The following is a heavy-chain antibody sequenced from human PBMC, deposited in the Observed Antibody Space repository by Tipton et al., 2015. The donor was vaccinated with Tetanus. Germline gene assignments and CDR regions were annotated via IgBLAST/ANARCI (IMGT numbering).Heavy chain of an antibody. CDR3: ARVKGTPWYEDYFQY. J-gene: IGHJ1*01. Sequence: QSGAEVKKPGSSVKVSCKASGGTFTSYAFSWVRQAPGQGLEWMGWADPKSGDTHYAQKFQGRVTMTRDTSISTAYMELSSLRFDDTAMYYCARVKGTPWYEDYFQYWGQGTLVTVAS. CDR1: GGTFTSYA. CDR2: ADPKSGDT. D-gene: IGHD6-13*01. V-gene: IGHV1-2*02.